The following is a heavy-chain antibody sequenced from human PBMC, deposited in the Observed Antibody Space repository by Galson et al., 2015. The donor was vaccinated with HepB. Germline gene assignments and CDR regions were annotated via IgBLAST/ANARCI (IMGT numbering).Heavy chain of an antibody. J-gene: IGHJ4*02. D-gene: IGHD5-12*01. CDR1: GGSISSYY. Sequence: ETLSLTCTVSGGSISSYYLRWRRQPPGKGLEWIGYIYYSGSTNHNPSLKSRVTISVDTSKNQFSLKLSSVTAADTAVYYCERLRHSGRFTFDYWGQGTLVTVSS. V-gene: IGHV4-59*08. CDR3: ERLRHSGRFTFDY. CDR2: IYYSGST.